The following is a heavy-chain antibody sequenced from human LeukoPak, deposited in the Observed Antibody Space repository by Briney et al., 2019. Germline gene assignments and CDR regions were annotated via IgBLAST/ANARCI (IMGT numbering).Heavy chain of an antibody. V-gene: IGHV3-30*18. CDR2: ISYDGINE. J-gene: IGHJ4*02. CDR3: AKHGLPLVVISAPLDY. Sequence: GRSLRLSCEVSGFTFRNYGMNWVRQAPGKGLEWVAVISYDGINEYYVDSVKGRFTISRDNSKNTVYLQMNSLRAEDTAVYYCAKHGLPLVVISAPLDYWGQGTLVTVAS. D-gene: IGHD2-15*01. CDR1: GFTFRNYG.